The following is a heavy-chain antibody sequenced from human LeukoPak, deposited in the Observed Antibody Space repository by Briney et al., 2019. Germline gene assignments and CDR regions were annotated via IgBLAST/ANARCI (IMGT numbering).Heavy chain of an antibody. V-gene: IGHV3-7*03. D-gene: IGHD1/OR15-1a*01. CDR1: GFILSNHW. CDR2: MNKDGSEK. J-gene: IGHJ6*02. Sequence: PGSSLRLSCAASGFILSNHWMTWVRQAPGKGPEWVANMNKDGSEKYYVDSVKGRFTISRDTAKNSLNLQMNNLRAEDTALYYCARNNDMDVWGQGTTVIVSS. CDR3: ARNNDMDV.